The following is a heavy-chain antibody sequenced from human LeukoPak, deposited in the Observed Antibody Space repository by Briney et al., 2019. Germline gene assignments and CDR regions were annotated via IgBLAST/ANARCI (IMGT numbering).Heavy chain of an antibody. CDR3: ARAGTEDIVVVPAAILYYYYYMDV. CDR2: MSPNSGNT. V-gene: IGHV1-8*03. CDR1: GYTFTSYD. J-gene: IGHJ6*03. D-gene: IGHD2-2*01. Sequence: ASVKVSCKASGYTFTSYDINWVRQATGQGLEWMGWMSPNSGNTGYAQKFQGRVTITRNTSISTAYMELSSLRSGDTAVYYCARAGTEDIVVVPAAILYYYYYMDVWGKGTTVTVSS.